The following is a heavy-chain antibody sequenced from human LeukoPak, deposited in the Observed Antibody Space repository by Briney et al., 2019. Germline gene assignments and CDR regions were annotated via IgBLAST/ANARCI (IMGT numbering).Heavy chain of an antibody. V-gene: IGHV3-66*01. D-gene: IGHD2-21*02. CDR1: GFTVSSNY. CDR2: IYSGGGT. J-gene: IGHJ4*02. Sequence: GGSLRLSCAASGFTVSSNYMSWVRQAPGKGLEWLSIYSGGGTQYADSVKGRFTISRDNSKNTVYLQVNNLRAEDTAVYYCARDEVTHEGGYFDYWGQGTLVTVPS. CDR3: ARDEVTHEGGYFDY.